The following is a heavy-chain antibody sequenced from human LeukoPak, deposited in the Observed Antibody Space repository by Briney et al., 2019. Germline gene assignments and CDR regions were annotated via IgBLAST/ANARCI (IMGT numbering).Heavy chain of an antibody. V-gene: IGHV3-66*01. D-gene: IGHD6-13*01. CDR1: GFIVRSNH. J-gene: IGHJ4*02. CDR2: TYSGDTT. Sequence: GGSLRLTCAAFGFIVRSNHINWVRQAPGKGLEWVSITYSGDTTYYADSVKGRFIISRDNGKNLLYLQMNRLRAEDTAMYYCATRRRSADGDPNLDVYWGQGTVVTVSS. CDR3: ATRRRSADGDPNLDVY.